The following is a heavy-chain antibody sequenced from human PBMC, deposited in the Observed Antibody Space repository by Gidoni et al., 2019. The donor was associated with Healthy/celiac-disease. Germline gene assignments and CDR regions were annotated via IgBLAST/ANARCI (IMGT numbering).Heavy chain of an antibody. V-gene: IGHV4-34*01. CDR2: INHSGST. Sequence: QVQLQQWGAGLLKPSETLSLTCAVYGGSFSGYYWSWIRQPPGKGLEWIGEINHSGSTNYNPSLKSRVTISVDTSKNQCSLKLSSVTAADTAVYYCARGGGASGYYYWGQGTXXXVSS. CDR1: GGSFSGYY. J-gene: IGHJ4*02. D-gene: IGHD3-22*01. CDR3: ARGGGASGYYY.